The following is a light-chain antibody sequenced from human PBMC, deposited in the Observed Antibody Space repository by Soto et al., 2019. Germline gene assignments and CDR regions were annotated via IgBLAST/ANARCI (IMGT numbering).Light chain of an antibody. Sequence: EIVMTQSPVTLSVSPGDGVTLSCRASESVSSNLAWYQQKPGQGPRLLIYGASTRAPGFPARFSGSGSGTEFTLTISSLQTEDFAVYYCQQYHNWPPGTFGQGTKLEIK. CDR2: GAS. J-gene: IGKJ2*01. CDR1: ESVSSN. CDR3: QQYHNWPPGT. V-gene: IGKV3-15*01.